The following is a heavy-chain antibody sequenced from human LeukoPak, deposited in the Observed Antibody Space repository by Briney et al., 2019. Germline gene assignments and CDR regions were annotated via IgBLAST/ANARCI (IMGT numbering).Heavy chain of an antibody. CDR3: ARDPLSAEVDY. CDR2: ISGNGGST. D-gene: IGHD6-13*01. J-gene: IGHJ4*02. Sequence: GGSLRLSCAASGFTFDDYAMHWVRQAPGKGLEWVSLISGNGGSTYYADSVKGRFTISRDNSKNTLYLQMNSLRAEDTAVYYCARDPLSAEVDYWGQGTLVTVSS. V-gene: IGHV3-43*02. CDR1: GFTFDDYA.